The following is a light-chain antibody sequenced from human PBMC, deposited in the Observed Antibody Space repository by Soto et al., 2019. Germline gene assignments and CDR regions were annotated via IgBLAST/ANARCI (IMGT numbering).Light chain of an antibody. CDR3: CSYAGSSSFVV. J-gene: IGLJ2*01. CDR2: EGS. V-gene: IGLV2-23*03. Sequence: QSALTQPASVSGSPGQSITISCTVTSRDVGSYNLVSWYQPHQGKDPKLMIYEGSKRTSGVSNRFSGSKSGNTASLTISVLQAEYEADDDCCSYAGSSSFVVFGGGTKLTVL. CDR1: SRDVGSYNL.